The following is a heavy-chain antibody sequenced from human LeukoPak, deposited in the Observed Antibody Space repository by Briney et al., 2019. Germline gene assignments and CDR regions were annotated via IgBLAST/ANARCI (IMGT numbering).Heavy chain of an antibody. CDR1: GFTFSSYG. CDR3: AKSHTSSYEEN. D-gene: IGHD2-2*01. V-gene: IGHV3-23*01. J-gene: IGHJ4*02. CDR2: ISGSGGNT. Sequence: GGSLRLSCAASGFTFSSYGMSWVRQAPGKGLEWVSAISGSGGNTYYADSVKGRFTISRDKSKNTLYLQMNSLRAEDTAVYYCAKSHTSSYEENWGQGTLVTVSS.